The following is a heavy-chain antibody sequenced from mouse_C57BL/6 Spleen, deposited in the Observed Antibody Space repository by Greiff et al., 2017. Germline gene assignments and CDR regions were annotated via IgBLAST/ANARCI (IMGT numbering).Heavy chain of an antibody. J-gene: IGHJ2*01. CDR1: GYAFSSSW. CDR3: ARFTTVS. D-gene: IGHD1-1*01. V-gene: IGHV1-82*01. Sequence: QVQLQQSGPELVKPGASVKISCKASGYAFSSSWMNWVKQRPGKGLEWIGRIYPGDGGTTYNGKFKGKATLTADKSSSTAYMQLSSLTSEDSEVYFCARFTTVSWGQGTTLTVSS. CDR2: IYPGDGGT.